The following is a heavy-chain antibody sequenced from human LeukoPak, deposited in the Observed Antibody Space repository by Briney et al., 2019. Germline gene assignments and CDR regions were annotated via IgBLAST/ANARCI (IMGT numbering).Heavy chain of an antibody. CDR3: ARGGRFVSRGYNWFDP. V-gene: IGHV1-2*02. D-gene: IGHD2-15*01. CDR2: INPNSGGT. Sequence: ASVKVSRKASGYTFTGYYMHWVRQAPGQGLEWMGWINPNSGGTNYAQKFQGRVTMTRDTSISTAYMELSRLRSDDTAVYYCARGGRFVSRGYNWFDPWGQGTLVTVSS. CDR1: GYTFTGYY. J-gene: IGHJ5*02.